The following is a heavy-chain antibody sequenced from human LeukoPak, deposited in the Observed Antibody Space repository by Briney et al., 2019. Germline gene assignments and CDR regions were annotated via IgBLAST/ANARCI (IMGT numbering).Heavy chain of an antibody. V-gene: IGHV3-30*18. CDR2: ISSDGSNK. Sequence: GGSLRLSCAASGFTFSSYGMHWVRQAPGKGLEWVAVISSDGSNKYYGDSVKGRFTISRDNSKNTLYLQMESLRAEDTAVYYCAKEGTPQVSTWYDLWGQGTQVIVSS. CDR1: GFTFSSYG. CDR3: AKEGTPQVSTWYDL. J-gene: IGHJ5*02. D-gene: IGHD3-10*01.